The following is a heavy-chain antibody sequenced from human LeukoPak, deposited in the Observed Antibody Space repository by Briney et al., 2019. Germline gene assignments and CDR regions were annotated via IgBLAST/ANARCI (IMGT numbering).Heavy chain of an antibody. V-gene: IGHV3-73*01. Sequence: GGSLRLSCAASGFTFTSYAMTWVRQASGKGLEWVGRIRSKANSYATAYAASVKGRFTISRDDSKNTAYLQMNSLKTEDTAVYYCAREPWYDYVPDYWGLGTLVTVSS. D-gene: IGHD3-16*01. J-gene: IGHJ4*02. CDR1: GFTFTSYA. CDR3: AREPWYDYVPDY. CDR2: IRSKANSYAT.